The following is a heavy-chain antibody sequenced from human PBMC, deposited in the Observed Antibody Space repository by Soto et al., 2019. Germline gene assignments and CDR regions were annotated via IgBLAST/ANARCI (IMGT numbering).Heavy chain of an antibody. CDR1: GYTFTSYY. CDR2: INPSGGST. J-gene: IGHJ3*02. Sequence: ASVKVSCKASGYTFTSYYMHWVRQAPGQGLEWMGIINPSGGSTSYAQKFQGRVTMTRDTSTSTVYMELSSLRSEDTAVYYCARGHSDSSGYYGEAFDIWGQGTMVTVSS. D-gene: IGHD3-22*01. CDR3: ARGHSDSSGYYGEAFDI. V-gene: IGHV1-46*01.